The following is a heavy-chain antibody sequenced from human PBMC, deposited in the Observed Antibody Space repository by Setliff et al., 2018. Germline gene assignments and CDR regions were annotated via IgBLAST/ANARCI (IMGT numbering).Heavy chain of an antibody. CDR2: IYSGGST. V-gene: IGHV3-66*01. CDR3: AKGGSDFWSELDY. Sequence: PGGSLRLSCAASGFTVSSNYMSWVRQAPGKGLEWVSVIYSGGSTYYADSVKGRFTISRDNSKNTLYLQMNSLRAEDTAVYYCAKGGSDFWSELDYWGQGTLVTVSS. CDR1: GFTVSSNY. D-gene: IGHD3-3*01. J-gene: IGHJ4*02.